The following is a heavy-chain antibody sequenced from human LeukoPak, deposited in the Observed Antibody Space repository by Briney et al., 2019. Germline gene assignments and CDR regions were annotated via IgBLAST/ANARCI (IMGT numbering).Heavy chain of an antibody. CDR1: GGSFSDHY. CDR3: ARLRWKLPPGGLYSYYYMDV. Sequence: SETLSLTCAVYGGSFSDHYWTWIRQPPGRGLEWIGEINHSGGTNYSPSLKSRVTISVDTSKNQFSLNLNSVTAADTAVYYCARLRWKLPPGGLYSYYYMDVWGKGTTVTVSS. J-gene: IGHJ6*03. V-gene: IGHV4-34*01. D-gene: IGHD1-26*01. CDR2: INHSGGT.